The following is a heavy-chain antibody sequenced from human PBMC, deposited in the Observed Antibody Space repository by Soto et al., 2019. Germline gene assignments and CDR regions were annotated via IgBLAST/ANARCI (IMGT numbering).Heavy chain of an antibody. J-gene: IGHJ6*03. CDR2: ISAYNGNT. V-gene: IGHV1-18*01. CDR3: ARDRGVAPPVAGNTHYYYYMDV. D-gene: IGHD6-19*01. Sequence: QDQLVQSGVEVKKPGASVKVSCKASGYSFTNYGITWVRQAPGQGFECMGWISAYNGNTNYAQKFQGRVTLITDASTSTAYLELRSLRSDDTAVYYCARDRGVAPPVAGNTHYYYYMDVWGKGTTVTVSS. CDR1: GYSFTNYG.